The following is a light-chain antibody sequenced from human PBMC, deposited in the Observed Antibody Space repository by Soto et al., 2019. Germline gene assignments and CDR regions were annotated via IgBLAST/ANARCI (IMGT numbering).Light chain of an antibody. CDR3: CSYAGSSTVV. CDR2: EGT. Sequence: QSALTQPASVSGSPGQSITISCTGTSSDVGRYNLVSWYQQHPGKAPKLMIYEGTKRPSGVSNRFSGSKSGNTASLTISGLQAEDEADYYCCSYAGSSTVVFGTGTKLTVL. V-gene: IGLV2-23*01. J-gene: IGLJ1*01. CDR1: SSDVGRYNL.